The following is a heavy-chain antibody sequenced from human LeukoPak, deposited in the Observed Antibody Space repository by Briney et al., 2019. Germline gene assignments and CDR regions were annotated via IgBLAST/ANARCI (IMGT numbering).Heavy chain of an antibody. CDR3: ARVLMVRGVMFDP. D-gene: IGHD3-10*01. Sequence: PGGSLRLSCAASGFTFSSYWMHWVRQAPGKGLVWVSRINSDGSSTIYADSVKGRVTISRDNAKNTLYLQMNSLRAEDTAVYYCARVLMVRGVMFDPWGQGTLVTVSS. V-gene: IGHV3-74*01. J-gene: IGHJ5*02. CDR1: GFTFSSYW. CDR2: INSDGSST.